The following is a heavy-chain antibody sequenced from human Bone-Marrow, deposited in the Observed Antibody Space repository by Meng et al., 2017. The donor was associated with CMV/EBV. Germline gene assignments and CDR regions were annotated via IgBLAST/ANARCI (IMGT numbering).Heavy chain of an antibody. CDR3: AKVSNPVGGAPYYFDY. CDR1: GFTFSSYG. D-gene: IGHD3-16*01. V-gene: IGHV3-33*06. CDR2: IWYDGTNK. Sequence: GGSLRLSCGASGFTFSSYGMHWVRQAAGKGLEWVAGIWYDGTNKNYADSVKGRFTTSRDSSKNTLYLQMNSLRAEDTAVYYCAKVSNPVGGAPYYFDYWGQGILVTVSS. J-gene: IGHJ4*02.